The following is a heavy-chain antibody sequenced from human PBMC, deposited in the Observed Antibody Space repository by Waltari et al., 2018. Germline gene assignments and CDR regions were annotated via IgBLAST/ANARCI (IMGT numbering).Heavy chain of an antibody. Sequence: QVQLVESGGGVVQPGRSLRLSCAASGFDFRGYVMHWVRQAPGKVLEWVSVIWYDGRYEYYADSVKGRFTISRDNSKDTLYLQMNSLRAEDTAVYYCARDFASTYFFDYWGQGTLVTVSS. V-gene: IGHV3-33*01. CDR3: ARDFASTYFFDY. CDR2: IWYDGRYE. CDR1: GFDFRGYV. J-gene: IGHJ4*02.